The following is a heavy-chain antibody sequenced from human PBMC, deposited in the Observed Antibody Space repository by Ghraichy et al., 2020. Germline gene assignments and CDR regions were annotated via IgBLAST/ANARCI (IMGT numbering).Heavy chain of an antibody. J-gene: IGHJ4*02. Sequence: GGSLRLSCAASGFTFSSYSMNWVRQAPGKGLEWVSSISSSSSYIYYADSVKGRFTISRDNAKNSLYLQMNSLRAEDTAVYYCAREEGGDHALDYWGQGTLVTVSS. CDR1: GFTFSSYS. CDR2: ISSSSSYI. D-gene: IGHD2-21*02. V-gene: IGHV3-21*01. CDR3: AREEGGDHALDY.